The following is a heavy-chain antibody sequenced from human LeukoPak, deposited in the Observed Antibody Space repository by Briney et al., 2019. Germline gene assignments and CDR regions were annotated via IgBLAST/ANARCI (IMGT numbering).Heavy chain of an antibody. CDR1: DGSISSYY. CDR2: IYTSGST. V-gene: IGHV4-4*09. D-gene: IGHD2-2*02. J-gene: IGHJ6*03. Sequence: ASETLSLTCTVSDGSISSYYWSWIRQPPGKGLEWIGYIYTSGSTNYNPSLKSRVTISVDTSKNQFSLKLSSVTAADTAVYYCARHGAYCSSSSCYSMDYYMDVWGKGTTVTVSS. CDR3: ARHGAYCSSSSCYSMDYYMDV.